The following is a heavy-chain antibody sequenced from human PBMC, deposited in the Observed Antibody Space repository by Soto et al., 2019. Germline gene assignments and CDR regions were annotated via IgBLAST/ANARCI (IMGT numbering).Heavy chain of an antibody. CDR2: ISNSGRT. Sequence: QLQLQQSGPGLVKPSETLSLTCTVSGGSFSNNNYYWGWIRRPPGEGLAWIGDISNSGRTYYESSLRSRVTMSVDTSKNQFSLKLNSVTAADTAIYYCVRHDTGMGAAGSYRYFDDWGQGTLVTVSS. J-gene: IGHJ4*02. V-gene: IGHV4-39*01. CDR3: VRHDTGMGAAGSYRYFDD. CDR1: GGSFSNNNYY. D-gene: IGHD6-13*01.